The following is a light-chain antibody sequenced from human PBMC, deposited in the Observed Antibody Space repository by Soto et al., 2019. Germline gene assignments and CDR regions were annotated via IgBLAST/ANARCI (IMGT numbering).Light chain of an antibody. CDR1: TRDIAGYNY. V-gene: IGLV2-14*01. CDR3: TSFSSSTSLYV. Sequence: QSALTQPASVSGSLGQSITISCTGTTRDIAGYNYISWYQQLPGKAPKLMIYQVTIRPSGISTRFSGSKSGNTASLTISGLQAEDEADYYCTSFSSSTSLYVFGTGTKV. CDR2: QVT. J-gene: IGLJ1*01.